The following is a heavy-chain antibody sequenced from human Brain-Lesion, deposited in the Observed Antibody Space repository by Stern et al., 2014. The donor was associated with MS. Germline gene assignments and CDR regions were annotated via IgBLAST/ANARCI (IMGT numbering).Heavy chain of an antibody. CDR3: AADPTTGSSSWYYIPNWFDP. V-gene: IGHV1-58*01. D-gene: IGHD6-13*01. CDR2: MLVGEGNT. J-gene: IGHJ5*02. CDR1: GFTFTSSA. Sequence: MQLVESGPEVKKPGTSVKVSCKASGFTFTSSAVQWVRQARGQRLEWQRWMLVGEGNTNYAQKFQERVTITRDMSTSTAYMELSSLRSEDTAVYYCAADPTTGSSSWYYIPNWFDPWGQGTLVTVSS.